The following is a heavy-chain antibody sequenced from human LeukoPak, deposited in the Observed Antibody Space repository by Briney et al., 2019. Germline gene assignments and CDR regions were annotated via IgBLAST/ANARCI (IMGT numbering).Heavy chain of an antibody. J-gene: IGHJ4*02. CDR2: ISWNSGSI. V-gene: IGHV3-9*01. CDR3: AREALLGYYFDY. CDR1: GFTFADYA. Sequence: GGSLRLSCAVSGFTFADYAMHGVRGAPGEGLGWGSGISWNSGSIGYADSVKGRFTISRDNAKNSLYLQMNSLRAEDTAVYYCAREALLGYYFDYWGQGTLVTVSS. D-gene: IGHD7-27*01.